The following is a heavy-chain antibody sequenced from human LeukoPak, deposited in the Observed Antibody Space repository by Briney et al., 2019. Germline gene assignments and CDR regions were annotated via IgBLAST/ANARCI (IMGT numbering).Heavy chain of an antibody. J-gene: IGHJ6*03. Sequence: PGGSLRLSCAASGFTVSSNYMSWVRQAPGKGLEWVSVIYSGGSTYYADSVKGRFTISRDNSKNTLYLQMNSLRAEDTAVYYCARQYYDFWSGYKDHYYYYMDVWGKGTTVTVSS. V-gene: IGHV3-53*05. CDR3: ARQYYDFWSGYKDHYYYYMDV. CDR1: GFTVSSNY. CDR2: IYSGGST. D-gene: IGHD3-3*01.